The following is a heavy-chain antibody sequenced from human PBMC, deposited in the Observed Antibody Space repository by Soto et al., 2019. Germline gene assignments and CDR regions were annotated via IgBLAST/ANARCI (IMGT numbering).Heavy chain of an antibody. J-gene: IGHJ6*02. CDR1: GFTFSDYY. Sequence: GGSLRLSCAASGFTFSDYYMNWIRQAPGKGLEWVSYISHSGSTIYYANSVKGRFTISRDNVKNSLYLQMNGLRAEDTAMYYCARDDTGSMDVWGQGTTVTVSS. CDR2: ISHSGSTI. V-gene: IGHV3-11*01. D-gene: IGHD2-8*02. CDR3: ARDDTGSMDV.